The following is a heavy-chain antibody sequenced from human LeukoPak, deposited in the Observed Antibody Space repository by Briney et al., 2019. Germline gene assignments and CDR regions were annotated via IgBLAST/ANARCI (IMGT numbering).Heavy chain of an antibody. V-gene: IGHV1-46*01. CDR3: ARRFVARENWFDP. CDR2: INPSDGST. CDR1: GDSFTKYY. D-gene: IGHD2-15*01. Sequence: ASVKVSCKASGDSFTKYYMHWVRQAPGQGLEWMGIINPSDGSTTYTQKFQGRVTMTTDTSISTAYMELSRLRSDDTAVYYCARRFVARENWFDPWGQGTLVTVSS. J-gene: IGHJ5*02.